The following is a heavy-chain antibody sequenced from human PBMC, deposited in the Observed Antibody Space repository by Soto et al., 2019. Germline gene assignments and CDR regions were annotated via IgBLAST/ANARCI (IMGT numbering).Heavy chain of an antibody. V-gene: IGHV3-23*01. Sequence: GGSLRLSCAASGFTFSNYAVSWVRQPPWKGLQWVSTISGSGGTTYYADSVKGRFTVSRDNSKNTLFLQMNSLGVEDAAIYYCAKDAILCSGGSCYSGDAFDIWGQGTMVTVSS. CDR2: ISGSGGTT. D-gene: IGHD2-15*01. CDR3: AKDAILCSGGSCYSGDAFDI. J-gene: IGHJ3*02. CDR1: GFTFSNYA.